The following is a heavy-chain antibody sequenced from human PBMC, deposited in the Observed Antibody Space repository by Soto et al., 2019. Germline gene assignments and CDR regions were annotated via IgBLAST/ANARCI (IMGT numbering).Heavy chain of an antibody. CDR3: ARVPGP. CDR2: IYHSGST. Sequence: QLQLQESGSGLVKPSQTLSLTCAVSGGSISSGGYSWSWIRQPPGKGLEWIGYIYHSGSTYYNPSIKRRVTISVDRSKNQFSLKLSSVTAEDTAVYYCARVPGPWGQGSLVTVSS. J-gene: IGHJ5*02. V-gene: IGHV4-30-2*01. CDR1: GGSISSGGYS.